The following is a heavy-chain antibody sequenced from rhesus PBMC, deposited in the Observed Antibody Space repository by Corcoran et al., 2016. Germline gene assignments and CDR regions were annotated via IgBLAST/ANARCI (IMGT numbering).Heavy chain of an antibody. CDR1: GYTFTDHY. J-gene: IGHJ4*01. V-gene: IGHV1-111*02. CDR2: DEPEEGET. CDR3: SREFSWKSDQGVY. D-gene: IGHD1-1*01. Sequence: EVQLVQSGAEVKKPGATVKISCKASGYTFTDHYLSWVRQRPGNGLEWVVGDEPEEGETNYPRKAQDRATTAADISTATAYMKLCSLTSEDTAVYYWSREFSWKSDQGVYWGQGVLVTVSS.